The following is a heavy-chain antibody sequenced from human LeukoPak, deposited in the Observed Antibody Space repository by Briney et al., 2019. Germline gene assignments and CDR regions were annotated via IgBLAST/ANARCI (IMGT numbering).Heavy chain of an antibody. CDR2: INQSGRT. V-gene: IGHV4-34*01. D-gene: IGHD4-17*01. CDR3: ARDSSGDYVFTY. Sequence: SETLSLTCNVSGGSLSNYYWSWIRQTPARGLEWLGQINQSGRTNYNPSLKSRVTLSVDTSKNQFSLKLTSMTAADTAVYYCARDSSGDYVFTYWGQGTLVTVSS. CDR1: GGSLSNYY. J-gene: IGHJ4*02.